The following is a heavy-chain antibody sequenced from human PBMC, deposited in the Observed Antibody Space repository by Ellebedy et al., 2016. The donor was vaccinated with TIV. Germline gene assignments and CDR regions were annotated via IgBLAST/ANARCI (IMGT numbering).Heavy chain of an antibody. CDR3: ARSRYSHNWIDL. CDR1: GGSIYNYY. CDR2: VHHSGTT. V-gene: IGHV4-59*01. Sequence: MPSETLSLTCSVSGGSIYNYYWNWIRQAPGKGLEWIGSVHHSGTTNYTPSLHSRVTISADMSKRQFSLEVISLSAADTALYYCARSRYSHNWIDLWGQGILVTVSS. J-gene: IGHJ5*02. D-gene: IGHD3-9*01.